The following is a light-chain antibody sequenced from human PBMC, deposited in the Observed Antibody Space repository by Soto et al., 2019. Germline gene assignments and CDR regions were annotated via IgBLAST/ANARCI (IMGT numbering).Light chain of an antibody. V-gene: IGKV3-15*01. J-gene: IGKJ3*01. CDR3: QQYNNWPFT. Sequence: EIVMTQSPATLSVSPGERATLSCRASQSVSSNLAWYQQKPGQAPRLLIYGASTRATGIPARFSGSGSGTEFTLTISSLQSEDFAFYYCQQYNNWPFTFGPGTKADIK. CDR1: QSVSSN. CDR2: GAS.